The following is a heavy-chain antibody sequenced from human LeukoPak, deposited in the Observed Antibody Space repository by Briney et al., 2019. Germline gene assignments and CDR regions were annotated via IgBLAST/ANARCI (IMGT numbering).Heavy chain of an antibody. D-gene: IGHD5-12*01. CDR2: INPNSGGT. CDR1: GYTFTGYY. CDR3: ARDWHSPLYSGYGWAGYYYGMDV. V-gene: IGHV1-2*06. J-gene: IGHJ6*02. Sequence: ASVKVSCKASGYTFTGYYMHWVRQAPGQGLEWMGRINPNSGGTNYAQKFQGRVTMTRDTSISTAYMELSRLRSDDTAVYYCARDWHSPLYSGYGWAGYYYGMDVWGQGTTVTVSS.